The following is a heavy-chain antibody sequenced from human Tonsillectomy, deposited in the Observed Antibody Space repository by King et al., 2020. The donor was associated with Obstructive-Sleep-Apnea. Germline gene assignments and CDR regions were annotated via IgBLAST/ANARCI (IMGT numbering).Heavy chain of an antibody. V-gene: IGHV1-2*04. CDR3: ARELSGRWYDKGLDV. J-gene: IGHJ6*02. Sequence: VQLVESGAEVKKPGASVKVSCKAAGYTFTDYYIHWVRQAPGQGLEWMGWINPNSGGTHYAQKFQGWVTMTRETSINTAYMDLSRLTFDDTAVYYCARELSGRWYDKGLDVWGQGTTVTVSS. D-gene: IGHD2-15*01. CDR1: GYTFTDYY. CDR2: INPNSGGT.